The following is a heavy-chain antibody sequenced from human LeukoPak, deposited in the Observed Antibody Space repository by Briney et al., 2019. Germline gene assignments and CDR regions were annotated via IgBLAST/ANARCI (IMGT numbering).Heavy chain of an antibody. Sequence: GESLKISCKGSGYNFTSYWIGWVRQMPGKGLEWMGIIYPGDSDTRYSPSFQGQVTISADKSISTAYLRWSSLKASDAAMYYCARQSRSEDSSGYYYMRDAFDIWGQGTMVTVSS. CDR2: IYPGDSDT. J-gene: IGHJ3*02. CDR3: ARQSRSEDSSGYYYMRDAFDI. CDR1: GYNFTSYW. V-gene: IGHV5-51*01. D-gene: IGHD3-22*01.